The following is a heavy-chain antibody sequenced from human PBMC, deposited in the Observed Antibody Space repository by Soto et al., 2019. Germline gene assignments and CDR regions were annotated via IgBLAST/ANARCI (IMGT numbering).Heavy chain of an antibody. CDR3: AKDPPRYSGYDSIFDY. Sequence: HPGGSLRLSCAASGFTFSSYAMSWVRQAPGKGLEWVSAISGSGGSTYYEDSVKGRFTISRDNSKNTLYLQMNSLRAEDTAVYYCAKDPPRYSGYDSIFDYWGQGTLVTVSS. CDR1: GFTFSSYA. CDR2: ISGSGGST. J-gene: IGHJ4*02. V-gene: IGHV3-23*01. D-gene: IGHD5-12*01.